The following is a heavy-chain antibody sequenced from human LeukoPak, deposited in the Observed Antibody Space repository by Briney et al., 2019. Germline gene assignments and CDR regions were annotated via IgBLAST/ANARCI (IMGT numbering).Heavy chain of an antibody. CDR1: GGSISRYY. V-gene: IGHV4-59*01. J-gene: IGHJ5*02. CDR3: ARGGPTGTIVNLEGWFDP. CDR2: IYYSGST. D-gene: IGHD1-7*01. Sequence: PSETLSLTCTVSGGSISRYYWSWIRQPPGKGLEWIGYIYYSGSTNYNPSLKSRVTISVDTSKNQFSLKLSSVTAADTAVYYCARGGPTGTIVNLEGWFDPWGQGTLVTVSS.